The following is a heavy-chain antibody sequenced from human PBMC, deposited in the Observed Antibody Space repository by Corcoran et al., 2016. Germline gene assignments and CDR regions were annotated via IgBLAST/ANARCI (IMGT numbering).Heavy chain of an antibody. D-gene: IGHD2-8*01. CDR3: TRYNGWLQCYY. J-gene: IGHJ4*02. Sequence: EVQVADSGGELVAPGRTLRLSCIGSGVTFANHAISWFRRAPGKGLEWVSFIRTKSHGGATQYAASVKGRFTISRDDSKSIAYLQMYSLTIEDTAVYYCTRYNGWLQCYYWGQGTLVTFSS. V-gene: IGHV3-49*03. CDR2: IRTKSHGGAT. CDR1: GVTFANHA.